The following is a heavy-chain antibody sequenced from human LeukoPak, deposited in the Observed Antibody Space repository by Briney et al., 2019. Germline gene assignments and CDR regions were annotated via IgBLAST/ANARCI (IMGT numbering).Heavy chain of an antibody. CDR1: GGTFSSYA. D-gene: IGHD3-3*01. J-gene: IGHJ4*01. CDR2: ISTYNGNT. Sequence: ASVKVSCKASGGTFSSYAISWVRQAPGQGLEWMGWISTYNGNTNYAQKFQGRVTMTTDTSTSTAYMELRSLRSDDTAVYYCASRSGSTPYYIDYWGQGTLVTVSS. CDR3: ASRSGSTPYYIDY. V-gene: IGHV1-18*01.